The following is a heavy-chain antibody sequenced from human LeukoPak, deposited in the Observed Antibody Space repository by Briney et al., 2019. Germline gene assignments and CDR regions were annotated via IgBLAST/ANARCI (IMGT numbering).Heavy chain of an antibody. CDR1: GFTFDDYT. CDR2: ISWDGGST. CDR3: AKGMTAAGYSYGYYYYGMDV. D-gene: IGHD5-18*01. J-gene: IGHJ6*02. V-gene: IGHV3-43*01. Sequence: GGSLRLSCAASGFTFDDYTMHWVRQAPGKGLEWVSLISWDGGSTYYADSVKGRFTISRDNSKNSLYLQMNSLRTEDTALYYCAKGMTAAGYSYGYYYYGMDVWGQGTTVTVSS.